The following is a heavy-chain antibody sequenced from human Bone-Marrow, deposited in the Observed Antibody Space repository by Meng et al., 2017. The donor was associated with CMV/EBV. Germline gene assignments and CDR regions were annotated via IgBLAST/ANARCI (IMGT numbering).Heavy chain of an antibody. V-gene: IGHV3-11*01. D-gene: IGHD6-19*01. CDR2: ISSSGSTI. CDR1: GFTFSDYY. J-gene: IGHJ6*02. CDR3: ARDSASGLDV. Sequence: GESLKISCAASGFTFSDYYMSWIRQAPGKGLEWVSYISSSGSTIYYADSVKGRFTISRDNAKNSLYLQMNSLRAEDTAVYYCARDSASGLDVWGQGTTVTVSS.